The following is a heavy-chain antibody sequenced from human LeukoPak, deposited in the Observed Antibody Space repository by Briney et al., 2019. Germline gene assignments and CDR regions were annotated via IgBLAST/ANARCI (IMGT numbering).Heavy chain of an antibody. V-gene: IGHV3-21*01. D-gene: IGHD6-19*01. Sequence: PGGSLRLSCAASGFTFSSYSMNWVRQAPGKGLEWVSSISSSSSYIYYADSVKGRFTISRDNAENSLYLQMNSLRAEDTAVYYCARDLAPRIAVAGTRRGWFDPWGQGTLVTVSS. CDR3: ARDLAPRIAVAGTRRGWFDP. J-gene: IGHJ5*02. CDR2: ISSSSSYI. CDR1: GFTFSSYS.